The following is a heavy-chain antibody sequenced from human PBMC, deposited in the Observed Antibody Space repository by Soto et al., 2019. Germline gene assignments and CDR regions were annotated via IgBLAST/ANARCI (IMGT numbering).Heavy chain of an antibody. CDR2: ISSSSSTI. D-gene: IGHD6-6*01. J-gene: IGHJ4*02. CDR1: GFTFSSYS. CDR3: ARREYSSSSDY. V-gene: IGHV3-48*01. Sequence: GGSLRLSCAASGFTFSSYSMNWVRQAPGKGLEWVSYISSSSSTIYYADSVKGRFTISRDNAKNSLYLQMNSLRAEDTAVYYCARREYSSSSDYWGQGTLVTVSS.